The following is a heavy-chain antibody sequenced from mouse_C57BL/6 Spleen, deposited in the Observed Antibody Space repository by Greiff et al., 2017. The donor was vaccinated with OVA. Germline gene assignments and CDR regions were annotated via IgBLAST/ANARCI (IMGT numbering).Heavy chain of an antibody. D-gene: IGHD3-2*02. Sequence: EVKVVESGGDLVKPGGSLKLSCAASGFTFSSYGMSWVRQTPDKRLEWVATISSGGSYTYYPDSVKGRFTISRDNAKNTLYLQMSSLKSEDTAMYYCARRPAQATFFDYWGQGTTLTVSS. CDR1: GFTFSSYG. CDR3: ARRPAQATFFDY. V-gene: IGHV5-6*02. J-gene: IGHJ2*01. CDR2: ISSGGSYT.